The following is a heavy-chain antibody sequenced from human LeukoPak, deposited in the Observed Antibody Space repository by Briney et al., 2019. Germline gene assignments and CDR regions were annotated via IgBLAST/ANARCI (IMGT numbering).Heavy chain of an antibody. Sequence: PGGSLRLSCVASGFTLNTYAMYWVRQAPGKGLEWVSGVFGSGGSAHYADSVKGRFTISRDNSKNTVYLEMSSLRAEDTAIYYCGKTTTGYSSGQKPAWPVDYCGQGTLVTVSS. D-gene: IGHD6-19*01. CDR3: GKTTTGYSSGQKPAWPVDY. V-gene: IGHV3-23*01. CDR2: VFGSGGSA. CDR1: GFTLNTYA. J-gene: IGHJ4*02.